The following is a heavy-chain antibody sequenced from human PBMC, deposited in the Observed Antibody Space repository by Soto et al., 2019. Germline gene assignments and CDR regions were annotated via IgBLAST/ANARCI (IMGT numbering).Heavy chain of an antibody. Sequence: QVQLVESGGGVVQPGRSLRLSCAASGFTFSSYAMHWVRQAPGKGLEWVAVISYDGSNKYYADSVKGRFTISIDNSKNTLYLQMNSLRAEDTAVYYCARVPSSSGRAHFDYWRQGTLVTVAS. CDR2: ISYDGSNK. CDR1: GFTFSSYA. J-gene: IGHJ4*02. D-gene: IGHD3-3*01. V-gene: IGHV3-30-3*01. CDR3: ARVPSSSGRAHFDY.